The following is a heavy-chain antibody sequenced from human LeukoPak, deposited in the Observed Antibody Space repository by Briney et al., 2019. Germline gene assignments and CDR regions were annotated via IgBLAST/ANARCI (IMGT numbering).Heavy chain of an antibody. CDR2: IYPGDSDT. Sequence: GESLKISCWGSGYSFTSFWIAWVRQMPGKGLEWMGIIYPGDSDTRYSPSFQGQVTISADKSISTAYLQWSSLKASDTAMYYCARHVSSSNWFDPWGQGTLVTVSS. J-gene: IGHJ5*02. D-gene: IGHD6-13*01. V-gene: IGHV5-51*01. CDR3: ARHVSSSNWFDP. CDR1: GYSFTSFW.